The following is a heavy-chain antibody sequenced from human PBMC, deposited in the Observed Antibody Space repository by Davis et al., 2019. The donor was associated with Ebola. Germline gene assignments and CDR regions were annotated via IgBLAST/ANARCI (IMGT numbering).Heavy chain of an antibody. Sequence: GGSLRLSCAASGFTFSSYAMHWVRQAPGKGLEWVAVISYDGSNKYYADSVKGRFTISRDNSKNTLYLQMNSLRAEDTAVYYCARGPVTYYYDSSGYRVGMGYFQHWGQGTLVTVSS. V-gene: IGHV3-30*04. CDR1: GFTFSSYA. D-gene: IGHD3-22*01. CDR3: ARGPVTYYYDSSGYRVGMGYFQH. CDR2: ISYDGSNK. J-gene: IGHJ1*01.